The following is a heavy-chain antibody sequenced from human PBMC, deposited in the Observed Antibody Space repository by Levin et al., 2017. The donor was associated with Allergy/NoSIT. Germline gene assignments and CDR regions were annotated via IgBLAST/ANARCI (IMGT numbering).Heavy chain of an antibody. CDR1: GFTFSDYY. J-gene: IGHJ4*02. D-gene: IGHD5-24*01. CDR2: ISSSGSTI. CDR3: ARDSGDGYNSYDFDY. V-gene: IGHV3-11*01. Sequence: GGSLRLSCAASGFTFSDYYMSWIRQAPGKGLEWVSYISSSGSTIYYADSVKGRFTISRDNAKNSLYLQMNSLRAEDTAVYYCARDSGDGYNSYDFDYWGQGTLVTVSS.